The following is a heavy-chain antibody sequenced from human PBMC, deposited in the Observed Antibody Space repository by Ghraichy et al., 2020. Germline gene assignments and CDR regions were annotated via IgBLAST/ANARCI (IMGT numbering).Heavy chain of an antibody. CDR2: IKQDGSEK. J-gene: IGHJ4*02. CDR1: GFTFSSYW. V-gene: IGHV3-7*03. Sequence: GGSLRLSCAASGFTFSSYWMSWVRQAPGKGLEWVANIKQDGSEKYYVDSVKGRFTISRDNAKNSLYLQMNSLRAEDTAVYYCAREVVRDGYNLPDYWGQGTLVTVSS. D-gene: IGHD5-24*01. CDR3: AREVVRDGYNLPDY.